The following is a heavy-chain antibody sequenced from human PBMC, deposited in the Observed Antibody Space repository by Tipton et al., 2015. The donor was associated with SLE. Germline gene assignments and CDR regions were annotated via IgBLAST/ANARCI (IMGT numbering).Heavy chain of an antibody. J-gene: IGHJ4*02. Sequence: TLSLTCSVSGGSISSAGYYWSWIRQPPGKGLEWIGYIYYSGSTQSNPSLKSRVTLSLDTSKNQFSLNLNSVTAADTAVYYCARSESYYSALTYWGQGTLVTVSS. D-gene: IGHD1-26*01. CDR1: GGSISSAGYY. CDR2: IYYSGST. CDR3: ARSESYYSALTY. V-gene: IGHV4-31*03.